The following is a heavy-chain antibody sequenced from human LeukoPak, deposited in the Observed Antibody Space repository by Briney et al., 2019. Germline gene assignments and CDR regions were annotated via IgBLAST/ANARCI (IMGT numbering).Heavy chain of an antibody. CDR1: GFTFTIFG. V-gene: IGHV3-74*01. D-gene: IGHD2-15*01. J-gene: IGHJ5*02. CDR3: VRGGPSTWS. CDR2: INDDGSDT. Sequence: GGSLRLFCAASGFTFTIFGLNWVRQAPGKVPEWVSRINDDGSDTIYADSVRGRFTISRDDAKNTVYLQMNNLRAEDTAVYYCVRGGPSTWSWGQGTLVTVSS.